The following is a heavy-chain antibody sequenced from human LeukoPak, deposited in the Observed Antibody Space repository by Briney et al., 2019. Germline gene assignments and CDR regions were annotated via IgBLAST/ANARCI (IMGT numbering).Heavy chain of an antibody. J-gene: IGHJ4*02. D-gene: IGHD6-13*01. V-gene: IGHV4-59*08. CDR3: ARTISGWYYFDY. CDR2: ILYSGTT. CDR1: GDSISSYY. Sequence: PSETLSLTCTVSGDSISSYYWSWIRQPPGKGLEWIGYILYSGTTSYNPSLKSRVTISVDTSKNQISLKLSSVTAADTAVFYCARTISGWYYFDYWGQGTLVTVSS.